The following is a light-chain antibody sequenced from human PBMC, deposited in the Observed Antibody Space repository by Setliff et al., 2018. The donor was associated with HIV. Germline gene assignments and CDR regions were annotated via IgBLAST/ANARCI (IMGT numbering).Light chain of an antibody. Sequence: QSALTQAASVSGSPGQSITIFRIGTSSDIGVYDYVSWYQQHPGEAPKLIIYEVTNRPSGVSNRFSGSKSGNTASLTISGLQAEDEADYYCSSYRRTNTWVFGGGTKVTVL. CDR1: SSDIGVYDY. J-gene: IGLJ2*01. CDR2: EVT. CDR3: SSYRRTNTWV. V-gene: IGLV2-14*01.